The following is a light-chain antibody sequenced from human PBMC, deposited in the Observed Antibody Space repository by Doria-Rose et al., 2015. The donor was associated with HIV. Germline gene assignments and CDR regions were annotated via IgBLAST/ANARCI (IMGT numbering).Light chain of an antibody. CDR2: DGS. CDR1: QSFSSTY. Sequence: TQSPGTLSLSPGERATLSCRASQSFSSTYLVWYQQKPGQAPSLLIYDGSTRATGIPDRFSASGSGTDFTLAINRLEPEDLALYYCHQYGTSWTFGQGTKVEI. V-gene: IGKV3-20*01. J-gene: IGKJ1*01. CDR3: HQYGTSWT.